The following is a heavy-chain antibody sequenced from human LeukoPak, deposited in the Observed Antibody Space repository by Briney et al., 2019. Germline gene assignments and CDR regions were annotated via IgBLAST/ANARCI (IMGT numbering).Heavy chain of an antibody. Sequence: QPSETLFLTCTVSGDALSTYEWSWIRQPPGKGLEWIGNVYKSGNTNYNPSLKSRVTISIDTSKNHFSLKLSSVTAADTAVYYCARDRPQLLADFDYWGQGTLVTVSS. CDR2: VYKSGNT. CDR1: GDALSTYE. J-gene: IGHJ4*02. CDR3: ARDRPQLLADFDY. V-gene: IGHV4-59*01. D-gene: IGHD6-19*01.